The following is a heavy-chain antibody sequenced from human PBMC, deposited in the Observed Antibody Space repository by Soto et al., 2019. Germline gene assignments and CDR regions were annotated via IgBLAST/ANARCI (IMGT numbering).Heavy chain of an antibody. J-gene: IGHJ4*02. CDR3: ARESRSALGTVEH. CDR1: GASISDYY. Sequence: QVQLQESGPGLVKPSETLSLTCTVSGASISDYYWSWIRQPAGPGLACVGRIYASGNTTYNPSLKSRVTMSVDTSKTQFSLTLNSVTAADTAVYYCARESRSALGTVEHWGRGTLGTVSS. V-gene: IGHV4-4*07. CDR2: IYASGNT. D-gene: IGHD6-13*01.